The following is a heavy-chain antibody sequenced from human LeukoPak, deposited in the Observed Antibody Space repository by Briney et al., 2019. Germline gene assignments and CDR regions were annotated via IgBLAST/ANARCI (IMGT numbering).Heavy chain of an antibody. CDR1: GYSFTSYW. CDR2: IYPGDSDT. Sequence: GESLKISCKGSGYSFTSYWIGWVRQMPGKGLEGMGIIYPGDSDTSYSPSFQGQVTISADKSISTAYLQWISLKASDTAMYYCARQRCSGGSCYAEDDAFDIWGQGTMVTVSS. CDR3: ARQRCSGGSCYAEDDAFDI. D-gene: IGHD2-15*01. V-gene: IGHV5-51*01. J-gene: IGHJ3*02.